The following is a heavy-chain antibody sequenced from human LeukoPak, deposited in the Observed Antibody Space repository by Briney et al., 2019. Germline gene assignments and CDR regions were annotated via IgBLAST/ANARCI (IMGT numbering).Heavy chain of an antibody. CDR2: IIPIFGTA. CDR1: GGTFSSYA. Sequence: ASVKVSCKASGGTFSSYAISWVRQAPGQGLEWMGRIIPIFGTANSAQKFQGRVTITTDESTSTAYMELSSLRSEDMAVYYCAREEAAAALPFDYWGQGTLVTVSS. J-gene: IGHJ4*02. D-gene: IGHD6-13*01. CDR3: AREEAAAALPFDY. V-gene: IGHV1-69*05.